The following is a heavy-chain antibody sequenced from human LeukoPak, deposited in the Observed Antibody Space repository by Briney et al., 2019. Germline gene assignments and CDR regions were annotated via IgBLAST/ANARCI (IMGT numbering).Heavy chain of an antibody. D-gene: IGHD3-10*01. CDR2: ISSSSSYI. CDR1: GFTFSSYS. CDR3: ARRVIMIRGARNWLDP. V-gene: IGHV3-21*01. Sequence: PGGSLRLSCAASGFTFSSYSMNWVRQAPGEGLEWVSSISSSSSYIYYADSVKGRFTISRDSAKNSLYLQMNSLRAEDTAVYYCARRVIMIRGARNWLDPWGQGTLVTVSS. J-gene: IGHJ5*02.